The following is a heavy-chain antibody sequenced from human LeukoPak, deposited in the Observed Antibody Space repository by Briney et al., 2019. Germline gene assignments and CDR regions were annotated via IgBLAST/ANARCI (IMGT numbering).Heavy chain of an antibody. CDR3: ARGCSGDCPNAEYFQH. CDR2: INAGNGNT. J-gene: IGHJ1*01. CDR1: GYTFTSYA. D-gene: IGHD2-21*02. V-gene: IGHV1-3*01. Sequence: ASVKVSCTASGYTFTSYAIHWVRQAPGQRLEWMGWINAGNGNTKYSQKFQGRVTITRDTSASTAYMELSSLRSEDTAVYYCARGCSGDCPNAEYFQHWGQGTLVTVSS.